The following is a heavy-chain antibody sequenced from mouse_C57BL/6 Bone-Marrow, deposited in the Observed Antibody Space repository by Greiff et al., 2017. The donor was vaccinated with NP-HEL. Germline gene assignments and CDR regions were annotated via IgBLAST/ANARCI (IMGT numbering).Heavy chain of an antibody. Sequence: EVQGVESGGGLVKPGGSLKLSCAASGFTFSSYAMSWVRQTPEKRLEWVATISDGGSYTYYPDNVKGRFTISRDNAKNNLYLQMSHLKSEDTAMYYCARGSNYLAWFAYWGQGTLVTVSA. CDR1: GFTFSSYA. D-gene: IGHD2-5*01. CDR2: ISDGGSYT. V-gene: IGHV5-4*01. J-gene: IGHJ3*01. CDR3: ARGSNYLAWFAY.